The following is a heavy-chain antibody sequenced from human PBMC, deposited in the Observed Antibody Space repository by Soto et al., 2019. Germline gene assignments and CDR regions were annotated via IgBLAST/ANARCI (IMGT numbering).Heavy chain of an antibody. J-gene: IGHJ4*02. Sequence: WTWIRQHPGKGLEWIGYIYYSGSTYYNPSLKSRVTISVDTSKNQFSLKLSSVTAADTAVYYCARDGSGYGDFDYWGQGTLVTVSS. CDR2: IYYSGST. D-gene: IGHD5-12*01. CDR3: ARDGSGYGDFDY. V-gene: IGHV4-31*02.